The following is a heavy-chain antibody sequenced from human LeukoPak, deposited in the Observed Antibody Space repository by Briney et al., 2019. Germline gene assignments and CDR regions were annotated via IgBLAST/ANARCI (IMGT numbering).Heavy chain of an antibody. D-gene: IGHD4-11*01. CDR2: VYTGGST. Sequence: SETLSLTCTVSGASLSSGGYYWSWLRQPAGKGLEWIGRVYTGGSTNYSPSLKSRVTISLDTSKNQFSLKLTSVTAADMAVYYCARTSTVTTAFDPWGQGTLVTVSS. V-gene: IGHV4-61*02. CDR3: ARTSTVTTAFDP. CDR1: GASLSSGGYY. J-gene: IGHJ5*02.